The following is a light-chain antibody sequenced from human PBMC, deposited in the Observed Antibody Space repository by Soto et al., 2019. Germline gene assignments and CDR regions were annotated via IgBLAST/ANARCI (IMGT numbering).Light chain of an antibody. CDR1: HSVTTH. J-gene: IGKJ5*01. CDR2: DAS. Sequence: ELVFTQSPYTLSLSPGERATLSCWASHSVTTHLAWCQQRPGPTPSLLIYDASTRAPGIPARLSGRGSGADFTLTLRSLEPEDFAVDDCQQRSDSITFCQGTRLEIK. V-gene: IGKV3-11*01. CDR3: QQRSDSIT.